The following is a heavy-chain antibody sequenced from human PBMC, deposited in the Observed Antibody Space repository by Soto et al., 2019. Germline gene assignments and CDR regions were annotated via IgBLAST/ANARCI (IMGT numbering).Heavy chain of an antibody. J-gene: IGHJ6*02. V-gene: IGHV3-23*01. Sequence: PGGSLRLSCAASGFTFSSYAMSWVRQAPGKGLEWVSAISGSGGSTYYADSVKGRFTISRDNSKNTLYLQMNSLRAEDTAVYYCAKDRIQLWGYYYYGMDVWGQGTTVTVSS. CDR2: ISGSGGST. CDR1: GFTFSSYA. D-gene: IGHD5-18*01. CDR3: AKDRIQLWGYYYYGMDV.